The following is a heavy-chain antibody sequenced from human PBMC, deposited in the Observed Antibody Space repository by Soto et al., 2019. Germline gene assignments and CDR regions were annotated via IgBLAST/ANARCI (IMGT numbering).Heavy chain of an antibody. CDR1: GYTFTSYD. D-gene: IGHD1-1*01. Sequence: ASVKVSCKAPGYTFTSYDINWVRQATGQGLEWMGWMNPNSGNTGYAQKFQGRVTMTRNTSISTAYMELSSLRSEDTAMYYCARAPPGYNGNVWFEPWGQGTLVTVSS. J-gene: IGHJ5*02. CDR3: ARAPPGYNGNVWFEP. V-gene: IGHV1-8*01. CDR2: MNPNSGNT.